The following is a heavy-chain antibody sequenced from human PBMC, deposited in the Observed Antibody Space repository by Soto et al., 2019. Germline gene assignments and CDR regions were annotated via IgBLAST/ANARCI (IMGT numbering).Heavy chain of an antibody. J-gene: IGHJ4*02. CDR2: INHSGST. CDR1: GGSFSGYY. D-gene: IGHD3-10*01. CDR3: ARGGVRGVIPPHFDY. Sequence: QVQLQQWGAGLLKPSETLSLTCAVYGGSFSGYYWSWIRQPPGKGLEWSGEINHSGSTNYNPSLKSRVTISVDTSKNQFSLKLSSVTAADTAVYYCARGGVRGVIPPHFDYWGQGTLVTVSS. V-gene: IGHV4-34*01.